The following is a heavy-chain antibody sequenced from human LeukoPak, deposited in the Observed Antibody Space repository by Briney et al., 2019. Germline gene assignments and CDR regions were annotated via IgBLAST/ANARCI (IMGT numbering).Heavy chain of an antibody. D-gene: IGHD3-3*01. J-gene: IGHJ4*02. V-gene: IGHV4-39*01. Sequence: SETLSLTCTVSTYSISSSYYWGWIRQPPGKGLEWIGTIYYSGSTYYNPSLKSRVTISVDTSKNQFSLKLSSVTAADTAVYYCARQMTYRSGSLDYWGQGTLVTVSS. CDR2: IYYSGST. CDR1: TYSISSSYY. CDR3: ARQMTYRSGSLDY.